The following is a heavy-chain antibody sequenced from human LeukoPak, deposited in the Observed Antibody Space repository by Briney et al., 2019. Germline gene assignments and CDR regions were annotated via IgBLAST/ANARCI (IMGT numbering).Heavy chain of an antibody. D-gene: IGHD2-15*01. CDR2: IYYSGST. V-gene: IGHV4-59*01. Sequence: SETLSLTCAVYGGSFSGYYWSWIRQPPGKGLEWIGYIYYSGSTNYNPSLKSRVTISVDTSKNQFSLKLSSVTAADTAVYYCARELDYSGHSYFDYWGQGTLVTVSS. J-gene: IGHJ4*02. CDR3: ARELDYSGHSYFDY. CDR1: GGSFSGYY.